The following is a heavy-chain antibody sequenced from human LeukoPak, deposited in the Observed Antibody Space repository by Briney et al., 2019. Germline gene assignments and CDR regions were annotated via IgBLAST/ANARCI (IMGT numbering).Heavy chain of an antibody. CDR3: ARGKWYSSSRLLRTYYFDY. V-gene: IGHV4-34*01. J-gene: IGHJ4*02. CDR1: GGSFSGYY. CDR2: INHSGST. Sequence: SETLSLTCAVYGGSFSGYYWSWIRQPPGKGLEWIGEINHSGSTNYNPSLKSRVTISVDTSKNQFSLKLSSVTAADTAVYYCARGKWYSSSRLLRTYYFDYWGQGTLVTVSS. D-gene: IGHD6-13*01.